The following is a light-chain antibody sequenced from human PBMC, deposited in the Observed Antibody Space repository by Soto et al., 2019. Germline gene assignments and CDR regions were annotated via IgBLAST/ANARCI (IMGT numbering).Light chain of an antibody. CDR3: QQYSAYPLT. J-gene: IGKJ4*01. CDR1: QNINGY. CDR2: WAS. V-gene: IGKV1-5*03. Sequence: DIQLTQSPSTLSASVGDRVTITCRASQNINGYLAWYQQKPGKAPKLLIYWASSLISGVPSRFTGGESGTEFTLTISSLQPDDFPTYYCQQYSAYPLTFGGGTKV.